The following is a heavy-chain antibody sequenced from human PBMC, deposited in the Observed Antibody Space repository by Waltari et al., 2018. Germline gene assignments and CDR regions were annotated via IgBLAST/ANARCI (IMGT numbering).Heavy chain of an antibody. J-gene: IGHJ6*02. CDR1: EFSFSSYA. D-gene: IGHD3-22*01. CDR2: ISYNERNI. Sequence: QVQLVASGGGVVQPGRSLSLTGAASEFSFSSYALHWVRQAPGKGLEWVAVISYNERNIYYVDSVKGRFIISRDNSKKMLYLQMNSLRTEDTAVYYCARDYCDRTNCHGMDVWGQGTTVTVSS. V-gene: IGHV3-30*04. CDR3: ARDYCDRTNCHGMDV.